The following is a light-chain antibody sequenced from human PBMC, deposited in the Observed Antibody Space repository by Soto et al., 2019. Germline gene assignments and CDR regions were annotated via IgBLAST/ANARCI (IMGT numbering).Light chain of an antibody. J-gene: IGLJ1*01. CDR1: SSDGGGYNY. V-gene: IGLV2-14*01. CDR3: SSYTRSSYV. CDR2: DVS. Sequence: QSALTQPASVSGSPGQSITISCTGTSSDGGGYNYVSWYQQHPGKAPKLMIYDVSNRPSGVSTRFSGSNSGNTASLTISGLHSEDKAPYSCSSYTRSSYVFPTGPKVTVL.